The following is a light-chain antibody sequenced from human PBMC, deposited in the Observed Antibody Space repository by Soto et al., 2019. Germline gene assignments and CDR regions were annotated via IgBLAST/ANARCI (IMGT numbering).Light chain of an antibody. J-gene: IGKJ4*01. CDR1: QSISSY. V-gene: IGKV1-39*01. CDR2: AAS. CDR3: QQSYSTPLT. Sequence: DIQMTQSPSSLSASVGDRVTITCRASQSISSYLNWYQQKPGKAPKLLIYAASSLQSGVSSRFSGSGSGTDFTLTISRLQPEDFATYYGQQSYSTPLTFGGGTKVEIK.